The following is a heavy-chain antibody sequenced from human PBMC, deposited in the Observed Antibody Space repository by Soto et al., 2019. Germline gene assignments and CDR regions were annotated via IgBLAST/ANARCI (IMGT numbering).Heavy chain of an antibody. Sequence: SGPTLVNPTQTLTLTCRFSGFSLTTSAVGVGRVRQSPGKAPEWLALIYGNDDKRYRSSVKDRLTITKDTARNQVVLTLTTMDPVDTGSYYCAHRLGASRLRNWFDPWGQEIRVTVSS. CDR2: IYGNDDK. J-gene: IGHJ5*02. CDR3: AHRLGASRLRNWFDP. V-gene: IGHV2-5*01. CDR1: GFSLTTSAVG. D-gene: IGHD3-16*01.